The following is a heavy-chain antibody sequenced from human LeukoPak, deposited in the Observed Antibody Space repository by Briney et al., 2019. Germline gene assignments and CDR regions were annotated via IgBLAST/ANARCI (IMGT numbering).Heavy chain of an antibody. D-gene: IGHD6-19*01. Sequence: PSETLSLTCTVSSGSISSYYWSWIRQPPGKGLEWIGYIYYSGNTNYNPSLKSRVTISVDTSKNQFSLKLSSVTAADTAVYYCARGQEQWLASRPHYYYGMDVWGKGTTVTVSS. CDR1: SGSISSYY. CDR2: IYYSGNT. V-gene: IGHV4-59*01. J-gene: IGHJ6*04. CDR3: ARGQEQWLASRPHYYYGMDV.